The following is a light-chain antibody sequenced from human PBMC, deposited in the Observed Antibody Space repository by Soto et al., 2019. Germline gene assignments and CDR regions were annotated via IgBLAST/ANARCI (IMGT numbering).Light chain of an antibody. CDR3: SSYTSSSTFYV. V-gene: IGLV2-18*02. J-gene: IGLJ1*01. Sequence: QSVLTHPPSVSGSPGQSVTISCTGTSSDVGSYNRVSWYQQPPGTAPKLMIYEVSNRPSGVPDRFSGSKSGNTASLTISGLKAEDEADYYCSSYTSSSTFYVFGTGTKLTVL. CDR1: SSDVGSYNR. CDR2: EVS.